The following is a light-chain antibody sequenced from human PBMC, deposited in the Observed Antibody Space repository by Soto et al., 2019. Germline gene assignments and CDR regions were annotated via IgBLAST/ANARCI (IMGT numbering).Light chain of an antibody. CDR2: DVS. J-gene: IGLJ1*01. V-gene: IGLV2-14*01. CDR1: SSDIGAYNY. CDR3: SSYKSSATYV. Sequence: QSVLTQPASVSGSPGQSITISCTGTSSDIGAYNYVSWYQQHPGKAPKLMIYDVSNRPSGLSNRFSGSKSGNTASLTISGLQAEDEADYYCSSYKSSATYVFGTRTKVTDL.